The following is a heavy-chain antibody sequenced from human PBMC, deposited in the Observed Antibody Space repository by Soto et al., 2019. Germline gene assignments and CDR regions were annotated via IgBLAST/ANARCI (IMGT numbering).Heavy chain of an antibody. CDR2: ISSSRITI. D-gene: IGHD2-15*01. CDR3: ARDSSLDCSGGRCYVDY. CDR1: GFTFSDYY. J-gene: IGHJ4*02. Sequence: GGSLRLSCAAPGFTFSDYYMSWIRGAPGKALGWVSDISSSRITIYYADSVKGRFTISRDNAKNALFLQVNGLRAEDTAVYYCARDSSLDCSGGRCYVDYWGQGTLVTVSS. V-gene: IGHV3-11*01.